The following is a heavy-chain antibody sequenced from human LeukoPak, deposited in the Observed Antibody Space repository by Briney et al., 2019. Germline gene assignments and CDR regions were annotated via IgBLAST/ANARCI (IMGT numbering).Heavy chain of an antibody. D-gene: IGHD2/OR15-2a*01. CDR3: ATGPGLGALLNLGY. CDR1: GYTLTELS. Sequence: ASVKVSCKVSGYTLTELSMHWVRQAPGKGLEWMGGFDPEDGETIYAQKFQGRVTMTEDTSTDTAYMELSSLRSEGTAVYYCATGPGLGALLNLGYWGQGTLVTVSS. J-gene: IGHJ4*02. CDR2: FDPEDGET. V-gene: IGHV1-24*01.